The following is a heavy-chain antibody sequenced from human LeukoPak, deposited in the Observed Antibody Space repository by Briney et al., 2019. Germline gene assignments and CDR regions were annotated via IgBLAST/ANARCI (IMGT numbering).Heavy chain of an antibody. CDR3: GKTDIYFNPIDY. CDR2: IHRDGRT. D-gene: IGHD3-9*01. J-gene: IGHJ4*02. V-gene: IGHV4-4*02. Sequence: SETLSLTCAVPGVSISSSEWWIWVRPPPGQGLEWIGEIHRDGRTKYNPSLKSRVTMSIDYSKNQFSLKVSSVTAANTAIYYCGKTDIYFNPIDYWGPGALVTVSS. CDR1: GVSISSSEW.